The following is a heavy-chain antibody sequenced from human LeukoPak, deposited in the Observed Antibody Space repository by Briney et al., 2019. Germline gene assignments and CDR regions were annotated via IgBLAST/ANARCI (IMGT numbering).Heavy chain of an antibody. CDR1: GFTVSSNY. Sequence: GGSLRLSCAASGFTVSSNYMSWVRQAPGKGLEWASLIYSGGTTYYADSVKGRFTISRDNSKNTLYLQMNSLRAEDTAIYYCARDSWAVAGFYYWGQGTLVTVSS. D-gene: IGHD6-19*01. J-gene: IGHJ4*02. CDR2: IYSGGTT. CDR3: ARDSWAVAGFYY. V-gene: IGHV3-66*01.